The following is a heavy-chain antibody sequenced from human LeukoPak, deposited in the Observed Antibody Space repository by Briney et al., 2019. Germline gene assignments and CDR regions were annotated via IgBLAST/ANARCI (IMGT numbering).Heavy chain of an antibody. CDR2: INPNSGGT. V-gene: IGHV1-2*06. CDR3: AGDWSYYDSSGYYYR. CDR1: GYTFTGYY. J-gene: IGHJ4*02. D-gene: IGHD3-22*01. Sequence: ASVKVSCKASGYTFTGYYMHWVRQAPGQGLEWMGRINPNSGGTNYARKFQGRVTMTRDTSISTAYMELSRLRSDDTAVYYCAGDWSYYDSSGYYYRWGQGTLVTVSS.